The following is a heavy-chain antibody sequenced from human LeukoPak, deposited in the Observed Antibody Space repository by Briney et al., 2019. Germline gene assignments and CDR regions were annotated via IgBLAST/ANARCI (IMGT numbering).Heavy chain of an antibody. CDR1: GYTFTSYY. Sequence: ASVKVSCKASGYTFTSYYMHWVRQAPGQGLEWMGIINPSGGSTSYAQKFQGRVTMTRDMSTSTVYMELSSLRSEDTAAYYCARDPRPRDDYDSSGLDYWGQGTLVTVSS. D-gene: IGHD3-22*01. CDR2: INPSGGST. J-gene: IGHJ4*02. CDR3: ARDPRPRDDYDSSGLDY. V-gene: IGHV1-46*01.